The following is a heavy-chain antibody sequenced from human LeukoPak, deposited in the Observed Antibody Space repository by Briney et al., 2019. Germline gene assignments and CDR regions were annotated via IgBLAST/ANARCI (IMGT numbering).Heavy chain of an antibody. J-gene: IGHJ4*02. CDR2: ISAYNGST. CDR3: ARVRGISKQYLDWLLLNN. V-gene: IGHV1-18*01. CDR1: GYTFTSYG. Sequence: VVSVKVSCKASGYTFTSYGISWVRQAPGQGLEWMGWISAYNGSTNYAQKLQGRVTMTTDTSTSTAYMELSSLRSEDTAVYYCARVRGISKQYLDWLLLNNWGQGTLVTVSS. D-gene: IGHD3-9*01.